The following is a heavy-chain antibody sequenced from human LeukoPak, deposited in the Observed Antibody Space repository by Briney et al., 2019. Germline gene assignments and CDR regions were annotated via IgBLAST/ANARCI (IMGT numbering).Heavy chain of an antibody. CDR3: ARLYYSDSSGYYYLKVKGIVQDY. V-gene: IGHV4-34*01. Sequence: PSETLSLTCAVYGGSFSGYYWSWIRQPPGKGLEWIGEIDHSGSTNYNPSLKSRVTISLDTSKNQFSLKLSSVTSADTAVYYCARLYYSDSSGYYYLKVKGIVQDYWGQGTLVTVSS. CDR1: GGSFSGYY. CDR2: IDHSGST. D-gene: IGHD3-22*01. J-gene: IGHJ4*02.